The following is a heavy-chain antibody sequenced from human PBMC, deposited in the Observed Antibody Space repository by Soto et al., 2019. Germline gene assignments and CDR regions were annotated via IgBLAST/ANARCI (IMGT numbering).Heavy chain of an antibody. CDR2: INHSGRT. V-gene: IGHV4-34*01. CDR1: GGSFIVDY. CDR3: ARDSKVGGTDY. J-gene: IGHJ4*03. Sequence: PSETVSLAGAVCGGSFIVDYWSWVRQPPGKGLEWIGEINHSGRTNYNQALKSRVNISVDTTKSQLSLELSSVTAADTAVYSCARDSKVGGTDYWGHGTLVT. D-gene: IGHD1-26*01.